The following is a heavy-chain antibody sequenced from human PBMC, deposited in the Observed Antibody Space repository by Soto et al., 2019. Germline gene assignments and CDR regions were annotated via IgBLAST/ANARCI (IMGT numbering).Heavy chain of an antibody. CDR3: ARRQISPPTRGAAAARGGRDV. V-gene: IGHV3-33*01. Sequence: QVQLVESGGGVVQPGRSLRLSCAASGFKFNNYGMHWVRQAPGKGLEWVAVIWNDGKGYYYANSGKRRFTISRDNSKNTLYLQMSSLRAEETAVYYCARRQISPPTRGAAAARGGRDVWGQGTTVTVS. CDR1: GFKFNNYG. D-gene: IGHD6-13*01. J-gene: IGHJ6*02. CDR2: IWNDGKGY.